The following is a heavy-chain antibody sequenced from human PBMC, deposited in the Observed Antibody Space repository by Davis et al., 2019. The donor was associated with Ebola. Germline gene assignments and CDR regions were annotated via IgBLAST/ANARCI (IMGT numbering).Heavy chain of an antibody. D-gene: IGHD6-19*01. CDR3: ARDIGQWLVS. CDR1: GYTFTSYG. CDR2: INAGNGNT. J-gene: IGHJ4*02. Sequence: AASVKVSCKASGYTFTSYGISWVRQAPGQRLEWMGWINAGNGNTKYSQKFQGRVTITRDTSASTAYMELSSLRSEDTAVYYCARDIGQWLVSWGQGTLVTVSS. V-gene: IGHV1-3*01.